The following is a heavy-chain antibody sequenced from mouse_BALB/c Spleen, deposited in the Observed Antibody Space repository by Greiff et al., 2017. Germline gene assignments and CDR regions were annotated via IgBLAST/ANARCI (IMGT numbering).Heavy chain of an antibody. CDR1: GYTFTSYW. V-gene: IGHV1-7*01. CDR2: INPSTGYT. CDR3: ARSERGYWYFDV. Sequence: QVQLKESGAELAKPGASVKMSCKASGYTFTSYWMHWVKQRPGQGLEWIGYINPSTGYTEYNQKFKDKATLTADKSSSTAYMQLSSLTSEDSAVYYCARSERGYWYFDVWGAGTTVTVSS. J-gene: IGHJ1*01.